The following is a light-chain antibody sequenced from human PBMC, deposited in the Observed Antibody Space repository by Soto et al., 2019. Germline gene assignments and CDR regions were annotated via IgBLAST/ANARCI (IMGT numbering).Light chain of an antibody. CDR2: GAS. CDR3: QQYGRTSWT. V-gene: IGKV3-20*01. J-gene: IGKJ1*01. Sequence: EIVLTQSPGTLSLPPGEGATLSCRASQSVSTNFFAWYQQKPGQAPRLLIYGASTRATGIPDRFGGSGSGTDFTLAISRLEPEDFAVYYCQQYGRTSWTFGQGTKV. CDR1: QSVSTNF.